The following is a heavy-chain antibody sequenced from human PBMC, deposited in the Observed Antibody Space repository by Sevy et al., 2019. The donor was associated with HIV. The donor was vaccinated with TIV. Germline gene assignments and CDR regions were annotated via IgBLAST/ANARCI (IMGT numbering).Heavy chain of an antibody. CDR1: GFTFSSYW. Sequence: GGSLRLSCVASGFTFSSYWMSWVRQAPGKGLEWVANIKQDGSEKYYVDSVKGRFTISRDNAKNSLYLQMNSLRAEDTAVYYCARACDSSWYYYYYGMDVWGQGTTVTVSS. J-gene: IGHJ6*02. V-gene: IGHV3-7*01. CDR2: IKQDGSEK. CDR3: ARACDSSWYYYYYGMDV. D-gene: IGHD6-13*01.